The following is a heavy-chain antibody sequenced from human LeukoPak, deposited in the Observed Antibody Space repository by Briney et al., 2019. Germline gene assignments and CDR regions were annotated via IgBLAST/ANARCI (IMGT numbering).Heavy chain of an antibody. CDR3: AKSTDNYYYYYMDV. D-gene: IGHD4-17*01. Sequence: GGSLRLSCAASGFTFSSYSMNWVRQAPGKGLEWVSSISTSSSYIYYADSVKGRFTISRDNAKNSLYLQMNSLRAEDTAVYYCAKSTDNYYYYYMDVWGKGTTVTVSS. V-gene: IGHV3-21*01. J-gene: IGHJ6*03. CDR1: GFTFSSYS. CDR2: ISTSSSYI.